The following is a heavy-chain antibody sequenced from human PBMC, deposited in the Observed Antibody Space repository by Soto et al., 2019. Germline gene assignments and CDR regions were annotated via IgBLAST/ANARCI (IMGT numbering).Heavy chain of an antibody. V-gene: IGHV5-51*01. D-gene: IGHD6-13*01. CDR1: GYSFTSYW. CDR3: ATQRPGAGPTYKDDGVDG. CDR2: ISPGDSDT. J-gene: IGHJ6*02. Sequence: PGESLQVSCKGSGYSFTSYWIGWVRQMPGKGLEWMGIISPGDSDTRYSPSFQGQVTISADKSITTAYLQWSSLKASDTAMYYCATQRPGAGPTYKDDGVDGRGERNTV.